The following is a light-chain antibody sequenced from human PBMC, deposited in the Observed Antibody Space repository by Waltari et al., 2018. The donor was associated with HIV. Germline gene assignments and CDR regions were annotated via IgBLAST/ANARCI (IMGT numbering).Light chain of an antibody. V-gene: IGLV1-47*01. CDR3: AAWDDSLSAWV. Sequence: QSVLPQPPSASGTPGQRVSISCSGRSSNTGSNYVSWSPQLPGTAPKLLMYRNDERPSGVPDRFSGSKSGTSASLAISGLRSEDEADYYCAAWDDSLSAWVFGGGTKLTVL. CDR1: SSNTGSNY. CDR2: RND. J-gene: IGLJ3*02.